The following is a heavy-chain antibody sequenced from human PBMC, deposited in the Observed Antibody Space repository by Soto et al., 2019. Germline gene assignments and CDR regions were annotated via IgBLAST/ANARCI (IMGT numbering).Heavy chain of an antibody. CDR2: IYSGGTT. CDR1: GLTVSSNY. J-gene: IGHJ4*02. Sequence: PGGSLRLSCAASGLTVSSNYMTWVRQAPGKGLEWVSVIYSGGTTYYADSVNGRFNISRDNSKNTLYLQMNSLRAEDTAVYYCERENTAMVLDHWGQGTLVTVSS. D-gene: IGHD5-18*01. CDR3: ERENTAMVLDH. V-gene: IGHV3-53*01.